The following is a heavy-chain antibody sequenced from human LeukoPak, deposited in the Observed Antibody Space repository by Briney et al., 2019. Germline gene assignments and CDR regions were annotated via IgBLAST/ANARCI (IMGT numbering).Heavy chain of an antibody. CDR3: ANSPPKYYDFWGVHIDY. J-gene: IGHJ4*02. V-gene: IGHV4-34*01. CDR1: DGSFSSYY. Sequence: PSETLSLTCAVNDGSFSSYYWSWIRQTPGKGLEWIGEINHSGLTKYNPSLKSRVTMSVDTSKSQFSLRLSSVTAADTAVYCCANSPPKYYDFWGVHIDYWGQGILVTVSS. CDR2: INHSGLT. D-gene: IGHD3-3*01.